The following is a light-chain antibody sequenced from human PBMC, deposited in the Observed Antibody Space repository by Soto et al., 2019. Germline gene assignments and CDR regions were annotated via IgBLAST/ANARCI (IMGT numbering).Light chain of an antibody. Sequence: VLTQSPLSLPVTPGEPASISCRSSQSLVYSDGNTYLNWFHQRPGQSPRRLIYKVSNRDSGVPDRFSGSGSGADFTLQISRVEADDVGVYFCMQGTYWPRTFGQGTKVDIK. V-gene: IGKV2-30*01. CDR2: KVS. J-gene: IGKJ1*01. CDR1: QSLVYSDGNTY. CDR3: MQGTYWPRT.